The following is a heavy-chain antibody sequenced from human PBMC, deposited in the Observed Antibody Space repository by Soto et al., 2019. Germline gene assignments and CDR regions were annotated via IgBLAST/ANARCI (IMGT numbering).Heavy chain of an antibody. CDR1: GFTPRSSW. D-gene: IGHD3-10*01. CDR3: ALHSGYGSRSYGNHCFDC. J-gene: IGHJ4*01. V-gene: IGHV3-7*01. CDR2: IKTDASEK. Sequence: SLRLSCAACGFTPRSSWMRWVHQAPGEGLEWLATIKTDASEKMYVDSVKGRFTVSRDNAKNSLYLQMDNLRAEDTAVYYGALHSGYGSRSYGNHCFDCWGRGSLVTVSS.